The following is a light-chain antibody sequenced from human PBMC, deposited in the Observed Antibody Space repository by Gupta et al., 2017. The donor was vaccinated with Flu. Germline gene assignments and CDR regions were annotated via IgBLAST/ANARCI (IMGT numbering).Light chain of an antibody. V-gene: IGKV1-39*01. CDR3: QQSCSTPIT. CDR1: QSISSY. CDR2: AAS. Sequence: DIQMTQSPSYLSASVGDRVTITGRASQSISSYLNWYQQKPGKAPKLLIYAASSLQSGVPSRFSGSGSGTDFTLTISSLQPEDFATYYCQQSCSTPITFGQGTRLEIK. J-gene: IGKJ5*01.